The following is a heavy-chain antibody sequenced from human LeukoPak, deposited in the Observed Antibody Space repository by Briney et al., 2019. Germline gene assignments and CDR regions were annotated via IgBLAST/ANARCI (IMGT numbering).Heavy chain of an antibody. CDR2: ISNYNGNT. CDR1: GYIFISYG. D-gene: IGHD2-2*01. CDR3: ARVHGDYQLLNY. V-gene: IGHV1-18*01. Sequence: ASVRVSCKASGYIFISYGFSWVRQAPGQGLEWMGWISNYNGNTNYAEKFRGRFTMTIDTSTTTSYMELRSLRSDDTAVYYCARVHGDYQLLNYWGQGTLVTVSS. J-gene: IGHJ4*02.